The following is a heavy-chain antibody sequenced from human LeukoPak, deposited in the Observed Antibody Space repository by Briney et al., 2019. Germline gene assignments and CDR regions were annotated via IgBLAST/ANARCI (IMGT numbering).Heavy chain of an antibody. CDR2: IIPILGIA. D-gene: IGHD2-15*01. J-gene: IGHJ6*02. CDR3: ARDGRGESYYYYGMDV. V-gene: IGHV1-69*04. CDR1: GGTFSSYA. Sequence: SVKVSCKASGGTFSSYAISWVRQAPGQGLEWMGRIIPILGIANYAQKFQGRVTITADKSTSTAYMELSSLRSEDTAVYYCARDGRGESYYYYGMDVRGQGTTVTVSS.